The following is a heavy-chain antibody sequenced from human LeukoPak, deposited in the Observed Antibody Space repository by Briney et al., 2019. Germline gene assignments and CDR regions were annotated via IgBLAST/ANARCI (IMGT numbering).Heavy chain of an antibody. V-gene: IGHV1-3*01. Sequence: ASLKVSCKASEYTFTDYAINWVRQAPGQRLEWMGWINAGNGNTRYSQRFQGRVTITRDTSASTAYMELSSLTSEDTAVYYCARGRWSATTVSYYLDFWGQGTLVTVSS. J-gene: IGHJ4*02. CDR3: ARGRWSATTVSYYLDF. D-gene: IGHD5-24*01. CDR2: INAGNGNT. CDR1: EYTFTDYA.